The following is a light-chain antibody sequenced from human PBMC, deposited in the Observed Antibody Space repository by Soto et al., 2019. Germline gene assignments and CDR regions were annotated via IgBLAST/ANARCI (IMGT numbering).Light chain of an antibody. CDR2: QDT. Sequence: SYELTQPPSVSVSPGQTASITCSGDKLENKYVCWYQQKPGPSPMLVIYQDTKRPSGMPERFSGSNSGNTATLTISGTQAMDEADYYCQAWDSSTVVFGGGTKLTVL. CDR1: KLENKY. J-gene: IGLJ2*01. V-gene: IGLV3-1*01. CDR3: QAWDSSTVV.